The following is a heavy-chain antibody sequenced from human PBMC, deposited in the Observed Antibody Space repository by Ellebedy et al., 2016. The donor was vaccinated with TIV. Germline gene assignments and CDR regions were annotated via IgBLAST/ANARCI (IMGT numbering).Heavy chain of an antibody. J-gene: IGHJ4*02. V-gene: IGHV3-7*03. Sequence: GESLKISCAVSGFTFSIYWMGWVRQPPGKGLECVANINQPGGETYYVDSVKGRFTISRDNSKNTLYLQMNSLRADDTSVYYCAKKNGSGWYFDSWGLGTLVTVSS. CDR1: GFTFSIYW. CDR3: AKKNGSGWYFDS. D-gene: IGHD6-19*01. CDR2: INQPGGET.